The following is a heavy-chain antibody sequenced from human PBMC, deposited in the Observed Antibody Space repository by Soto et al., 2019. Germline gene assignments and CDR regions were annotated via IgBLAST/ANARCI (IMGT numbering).Heavy chain of an antibody. Sequence: QVQLVESGGGVVQPGRSLRLSCAASGFTFSSYAMHWVRQAPGKGLEWVAVISYDGSNKYYADYVKGRFTISRNNSKNTLHLQMNSLRAEDTAVYYCARGDLRFLEWLYSFDYWGQGTLVTVSS. CDR3: ARGDLRFLEWLYSFDY. V-gene: IGHV3-30-3*01. CDR1: GFTFSSYA. D-gene: IGHD3-3*01. J-gene: IGHJ4*02. CDR2: ISYDGSNK.